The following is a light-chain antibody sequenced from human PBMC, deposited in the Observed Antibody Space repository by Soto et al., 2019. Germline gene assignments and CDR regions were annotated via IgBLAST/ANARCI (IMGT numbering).Light chain of an antibody. CDR2: EVT. CDR1: RNDVGGFSY. V-gene: IGLV2-8*01. J-gene: IGLJ1*01. Sequence: QSVLTQPPSASGSPGQSVTISCTGTRNDVGGFSYVSWYQQHPGKAPKLLIYEVTKRPSGVPDRFSGSKSGNTASLTVSGVQAEKGVDYSSTSYANNNTEVFGTGKKVP. CDR3: TSYANNNTEV.